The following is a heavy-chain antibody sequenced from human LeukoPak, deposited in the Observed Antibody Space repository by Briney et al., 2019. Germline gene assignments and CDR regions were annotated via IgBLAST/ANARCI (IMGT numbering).Heavy chain of an antibody. CDR3: AKERGSLQVWATTFVY. J-gene: IGHJ4*02. CDR1: GFTFSSYA. CDR2: ISGSGGST. V-gene: IGHV3-23*01. D-gene: IGHD3-16*01. Sequence: PGGSLRLSCAASGFTFSSYAMSWVRQAPGQGLEWVSVISGSGGSTYYADSVKGRSTIFRDNSKNTLYLQMNSLRAEDTAVYYCAKERGSLQVWATTFVYWGQGTLVTVSS.